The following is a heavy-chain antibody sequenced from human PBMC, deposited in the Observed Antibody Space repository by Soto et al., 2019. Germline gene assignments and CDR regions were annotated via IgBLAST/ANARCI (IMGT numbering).Heavy chain of an antibody. V-gene: IGHV4-31*03. CDR3: ARVSNWERYYFDS. CDR2: IYYGGIT. J-gene: IGHJ4*02. Sequence: SETLSLTCSVSGGSITSGGYYWNWIRQHPGKGLEWIGYIYYGGITYYNPSLKSRITISVDTSKNQFSLKLSSATAADTAMYYFARVSNWERYYFDSWGQGTLVTVSS. CDR1: GGSITSGGYY. D-gene: IGHD1-26*01.